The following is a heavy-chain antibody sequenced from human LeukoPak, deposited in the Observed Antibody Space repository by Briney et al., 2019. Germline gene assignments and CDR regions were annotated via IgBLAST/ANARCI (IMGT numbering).Heavy chain of an antibody. CDR3: ARDYVLLWFGELGQGYFDY. CDR1: GFTFSSYA. V-gene: IGHV3-30-3*01. Sequence: GGSLRLSCAASGFTFSSYAMHWVRQAPGKGLEWVAVISYDGSNKYYADSVKGRFTISRDNSKNTLYLQMNSLRAEDTAVYYCARDYVLLWFGELGQGYFDYWGQGTLVTVSS. D-gene: IGHD3-10*01. CDR2: ISYDGSNK. J-gene: IGHJ4*02.